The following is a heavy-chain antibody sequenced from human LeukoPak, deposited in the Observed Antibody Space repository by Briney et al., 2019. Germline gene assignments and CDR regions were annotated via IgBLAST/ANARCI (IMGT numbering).Heavy chain of an antibody. V-gene: IGHV1-18*01. CDR2: ISAYNGNT. CDR3: TRDLLVVGATYWFDP. CDR1: GYTFTSYG. D-gene: IGHD1-26*01. Sequence: ASVKVSCKASGYTFTSYGISGVRQAPGQGLEWMGWISAYNGNTNYAQKLQGRVTMTTDTSTSTAYMELRRLRSDDTAVYYCTRDLLVVGATYWFDPWGQGTLVTVSS. J-gene: IGHJ5*02.